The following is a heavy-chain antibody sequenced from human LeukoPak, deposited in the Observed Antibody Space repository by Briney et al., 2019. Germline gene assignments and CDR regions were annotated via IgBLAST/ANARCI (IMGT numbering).Heavy chain of an antibody. Sequence: PERSLRLSCAASGFTFSAYGMHWVRQAPGKGLEWVAVISYDGNKIYYEDSVKGRFTISRDNSKNTLYLQMNSLRAEDTAVYYCAKGSSTNWPTFDYWGQGTLVTVSS. CDR3: AKGSSTNWPTFDY. CDR1: GFTFSAYG. D-gene: IGHD2-2*01. V-gene: IGHV3-30*18. J-gene: IGHJ4*02. CDR2: ISYDGNKI.